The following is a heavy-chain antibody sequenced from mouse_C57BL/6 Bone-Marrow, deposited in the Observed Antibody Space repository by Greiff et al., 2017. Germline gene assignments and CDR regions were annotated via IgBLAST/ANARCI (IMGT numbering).Heavy chain of an antibody. CDR2: IWSGGST. D-gene: IGHD2-3*01. Sequence: QVQLKQSGPGLVQPSQSLSITCTVSGFSLTSYGVHWVSQSPGKGLEWLGGIWSGGSTDYNAAFISRLGTSKDNSKSQVFFKMNSLQADDTAIYYCARERNGCYLPDAMCYWCQGTSVPVSS. CDR1: GFSLTSYG. CDR3: ARERNGCYLPDAMCY. J-gene: IGHJ4*01. V-gene: IGHV2-2*01.